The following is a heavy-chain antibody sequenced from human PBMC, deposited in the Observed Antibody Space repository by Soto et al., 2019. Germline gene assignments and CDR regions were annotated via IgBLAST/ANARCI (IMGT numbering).Heavy chain of an antibody. J-gene: IGHJ5*02. CDR1: GFSLTTRGVG. D-gene: IGHD3-16*01. CDR2: IYWDDDK. V-gene: IGHV2-5*02. CDR3: APIPNYYQYDWFDP. Sequence: QITLKESGPTLVKPTQTLTLTCTFSGFSLTTRGVGVGWIRQPPGKALECLALIYWDDDKRYSPSLQSRLSITKDNSKNQVVLTMTNVDPVDTATYYCAPIPNYYQYDWFDPWGQGTLVSVSS.